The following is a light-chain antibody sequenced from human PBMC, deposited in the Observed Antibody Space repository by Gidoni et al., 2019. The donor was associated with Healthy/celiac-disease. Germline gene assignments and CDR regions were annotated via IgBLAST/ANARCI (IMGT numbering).Light chain of an antibody. CDR2: DAS. Sequence: DIQMTQSSSSLSASVGDRVTINCQASQDISNYLNWYQQKPGKAPKLLIYDASNFETGVPSRFSGSGSGTDFTFTISSLQPEDIATYYCQQYDNLLVFTCGPGTKVDIK. CDR1: QDISNY. J-gene: IGKJ3*01. V-gene: IGKV1-33*01. CDR3: QQYDNLLVFT.